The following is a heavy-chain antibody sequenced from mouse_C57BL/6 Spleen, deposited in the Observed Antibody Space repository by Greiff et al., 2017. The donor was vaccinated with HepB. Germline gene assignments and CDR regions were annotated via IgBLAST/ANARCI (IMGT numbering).Heavy chain of an antibody. V-gene: IGHV5-9-1*02. D-gene: IGHD2-10*02. CDR2: ISSGGDYI. CDR1: GFTFSSYA. CDR3: TRDRGMEAFAY. Sequence: EVKVVESGEGLVKPGGSLKLSCAASGFTFSSYAMSWVRQTPEKRLEWVAYISSGGDYIYYADTVKGRFTISRDNARNTLYLQMSSLKSEDTAMYYCTRDRGMEAFAYWGQGTLVTVSA. J-gene: IGHJ3*01.